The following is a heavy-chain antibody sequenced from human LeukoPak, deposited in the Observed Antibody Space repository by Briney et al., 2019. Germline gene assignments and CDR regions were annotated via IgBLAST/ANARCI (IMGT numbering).Heavy chain of an antibody. J-gene: IGHJ4*02. CDR3: VRGGAPNLADY. CDR1: GFTFRSFW. CDR2: IKFDGTAT. Sequence: GGSLRLSCSGFGFTFRSFWMGWVRQAPGKGLEWVANIKFDGTATNYVDSVRGRFTISRDNAKNSVHLQMNTLRAEDTAVYYCVRGGAPNLADYWGPGTLVTVSS. D-gene: IGHD4/OR15-4a*01. V-gene: IGHV3-7*03.